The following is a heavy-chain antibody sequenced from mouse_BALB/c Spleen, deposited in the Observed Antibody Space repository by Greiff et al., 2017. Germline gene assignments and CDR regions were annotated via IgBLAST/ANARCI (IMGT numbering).Heavy chain of an antibody. V-gene: IGHV1S81*02. Sequence: QVQLQQPGAELVKPGASVKLSCKASGYTFTSYYMYWVKQRPGQGLEWIGGINPSNGGTNFNEKFKSKATLTVDKSSSTAYMQLSSLTSEDSAVYYCTREGNWDDAWFAYWGQGTLVTVSA. CDR3: TREGNWDDAWFAY. D-gene: IGHD4-1*01. CDR2: INPSNGGT. CDR1: GYTFTSYY. J-gene: IGHJ3*01.